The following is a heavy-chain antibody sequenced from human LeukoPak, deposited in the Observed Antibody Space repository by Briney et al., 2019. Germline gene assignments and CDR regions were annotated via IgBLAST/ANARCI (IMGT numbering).Heavy chain of an antibody. D-gene: IGHD3-10*01. CDR3: AKGRYYGSGSYLNSLDY. V-gene: IGHV3-23*01. CDR2: ISGSGDIT. J-gene: IGHJ4*02. Sequence: PGGSLRLSCAASGFTFSSYVMSWVRQAPGKGLEWVSLISGSGDITNYADSMKGRFTISRDNSKNTLYLQLNSLRAEDTAVYSCAKGRYYGSGSYLNSLDYWGQGTLVTVSS. CDR1: GFTFSSYV.